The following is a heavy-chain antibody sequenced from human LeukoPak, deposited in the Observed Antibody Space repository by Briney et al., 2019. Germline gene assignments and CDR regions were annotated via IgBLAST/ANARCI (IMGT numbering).Heavy chain of an antibody. CDR3: ARQSTPHGNFDY. CDR2: LGTAGDT. CDR1: GFTLTNYA. J-gene: IGHJ4*02. V-gene: IGHV3-13*01. D-gene: IGHD5-24*01. Sequence: GGSLRLSCAASGFTLTNYAMHWVRHPAGEGLEWVSALGTAGDTFYPGSVKGRFSISRDNAKKSLFLQMNSLRVEDTAIYYCARQSTPHGNFDYWGQGTLVTVSS.